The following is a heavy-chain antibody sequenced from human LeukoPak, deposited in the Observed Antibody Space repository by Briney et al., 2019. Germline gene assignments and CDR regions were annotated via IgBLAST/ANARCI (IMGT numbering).Heavy chain of an antibody. J-gene: IGHJ4*02. CDR1: GFTFSGSA. D-gene: IGHD3-3*01. Sequence: GGSLRLSCAASGFTFSGSAIHWVRQASGKGLEWVGRIRSKANNYATAYAASVKGRFTVSRGDSKNTAFLEMNSLKTEDTAVYFCSGQSDFWSGYSHRGYWGQGTLVTVSS. V-gene: IGHV3-73*01. CDR2: IRSKANNYAT. CDR3: SGQSDFWSGYSHRGY.